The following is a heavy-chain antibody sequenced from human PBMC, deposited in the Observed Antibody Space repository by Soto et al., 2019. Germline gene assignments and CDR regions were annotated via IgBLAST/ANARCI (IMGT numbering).Heavy chain of an antibody. CDR2: ISGSDGST. D-gene: IGHD2-15*01. Sequence: EVQLLESGGGLVQPGVSLRLSCAASGFTFSSYAMSWVRQAPGKGLEWVAAISGSDGSTYYEDSVKGRFTNSRYNSKNTLYLQMNSRRAEDTAVYYCAKGEYLDYWGQGTLVTV. J-gene: IGHJ4*02. V-gene: IGHV3-23*01. CDR1: GFTFSSYA. CDR3: AKGEYLDY.